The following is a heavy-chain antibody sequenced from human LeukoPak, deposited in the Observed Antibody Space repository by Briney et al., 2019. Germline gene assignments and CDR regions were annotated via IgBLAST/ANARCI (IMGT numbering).Heavy chain of an antibody. CDR1: GFTFSSYG. CDR2: IWYDGSNK. D-gene: IGHD2-15*01. CDR3: AKERLGYCTGGSCYVFHY. J-gene: IGHJ4*02. V-gene: IGHV3-33*06. Sequence: GGTLGLSCAASGFTFSSYGMHWVRQAPGKGLEWVAVIWYDGSNKYYADSVKGRFTISRDNSKNTLYLQMNSLRAEDTAVYYCAKERLGYCTGGSCYVFHYWAQGTLVTVSS.